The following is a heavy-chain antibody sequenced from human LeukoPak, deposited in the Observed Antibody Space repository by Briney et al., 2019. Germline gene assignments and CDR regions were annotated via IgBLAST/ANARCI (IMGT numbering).Heavy chain of an antibody. CDR2: VRYDGNNK. D-gene: IGHD1-26*01. J-gene: IGHJ4*02. CDR1: GFPFSTYG. V-gene: IGHV3-30*02. Sequence: GGSLRLSCAASGFPFSTYGMHWVRQAPDKGLEWVAFVRYDGNNKYYADSVKGRFTISRDNSKSTLYLQMNSLRAEDTAVYYCAKEGIRLRTAHVGGFDYWGQGTLVTVSS. CDR3: AKEGIRLRTAHVGGFDY.